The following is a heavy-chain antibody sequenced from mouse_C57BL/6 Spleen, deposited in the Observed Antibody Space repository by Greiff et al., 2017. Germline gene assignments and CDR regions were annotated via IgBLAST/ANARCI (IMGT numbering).Heavy chain of an antibody. CDR1: GFSLTSYG. CDR3: ARFYDGSSYEGYAIDY. D-gene: IGHD1-1*01. CDR2: IWGVGST. V-gene: IGHV2-6*01. Sequence: VQLKESGPGLVAPSPSLSITCTVSGFSLTSYGVDWVRQSPGKGLEWLGVIWGVGSTNYNSALKSRLSISKDNSKSQVFLKMNSLQTGDTAMYYGARFYDGSSYEGYAIDYWGQGTSVTVSA. J-gene: IGHJ4*01.